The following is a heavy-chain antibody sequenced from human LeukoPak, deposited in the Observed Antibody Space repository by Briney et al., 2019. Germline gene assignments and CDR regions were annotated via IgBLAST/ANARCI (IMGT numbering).Heavy chain of an antibody. V-gene: IGHV3-30*02. D-gene: IGHD6-13*01. J-gene: IGHJ4*02. CDR2: IRYDGSNK. CDR3: ARDSQAAAGYDY. Sequence: GGSLRLSCAASGFTFSSYGMHWVRQAPGKGLEWVAFIRYDGSNKYYADSVKGRFTISRDNAKNSLYLQMNSLRAEDTAVYYCARDSQAAAGYDYWGQGTLVTVSS. CDR1: GFTFSSYG.